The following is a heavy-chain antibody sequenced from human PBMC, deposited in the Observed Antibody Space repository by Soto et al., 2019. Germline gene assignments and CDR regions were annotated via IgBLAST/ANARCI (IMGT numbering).Heavy chain of an antibody. V-gene: IGHV1-8*01. D-gene: IGHD6-25*01. CDR1: GYTFTTYD. CDR2: MNPYTGKA. J-gene: IGHJ4*02. Sequence: ASVKVSCKASGYTFTTYDINWVRQAPGQGLEWMGWMNPYTGKAGYAQKFQGRVTMTRDNSISTAYMELSSLRSEDTAVYYCARRKERSGPNCFDYWGLGTLATVSS. CDR3: ARRKERSGPNCFDY.